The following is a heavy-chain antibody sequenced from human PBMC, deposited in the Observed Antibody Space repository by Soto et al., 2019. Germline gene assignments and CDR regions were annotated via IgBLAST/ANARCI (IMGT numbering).Heavy chain of an antibody. CDR1: GFTFGDYW. V-gene: IGHV3-74*03. J-gene: IGHJ4*02. Sequence: PGGSLRLSCSASGFTFGDYWMHWVRQPPGKGPEWVSRMTGDGRTTQYADSVKGRFTASRDNAKSTLYLQMNSLRAEDTAVYYCAPAEVYYWGPGTLVTVSS. CDR3: APAEVYY. CDR2: MTGDGRTT.